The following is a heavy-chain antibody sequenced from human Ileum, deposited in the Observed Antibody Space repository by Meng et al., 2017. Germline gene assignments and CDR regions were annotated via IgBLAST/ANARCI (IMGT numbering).Heavy chain of an antibody. V-gene: IGHV3-7*01. CDR1: GFSFSTSW. J-gene: IGHJ4*02. Sequence: GGSLRLSCAGSGFSFSTSWMSWVRQAPGKGLEWVANIDQGGSNKYYVSSVKGRFTIARDNAENSVSLQMSNLRAEDTAVYYCARGFGTDYWGQGTLVTVSS. CDR3: ARGFGTDY. CDR2: IDQGGSNK. D-gene: IGHD3-10*01.